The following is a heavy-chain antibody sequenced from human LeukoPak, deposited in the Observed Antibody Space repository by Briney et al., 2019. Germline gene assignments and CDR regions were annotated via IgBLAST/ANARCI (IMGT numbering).Heavy chain of an antibody. J-gene: IGHJ4*02. Sequence: PGRSLRLSCAASGFTFSSYGMHWVRQAPGKGLEWVAVIWYDGSNKYYADSVKGRSTISRDNSKNTLYLQMNSLRAEDTAVYYCARGMAREFDYWGQGTLVTVSS. D-gene: IGHD5-24*01. CDR2: IWYDGSNK. CDR3: ARGMAREFDY. CDR1: GFTFSSYG. V-gene: IGHV3-33*01.